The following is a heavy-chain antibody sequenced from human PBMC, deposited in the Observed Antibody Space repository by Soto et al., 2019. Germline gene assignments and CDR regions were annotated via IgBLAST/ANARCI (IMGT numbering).Heavy chain of an antibody. Sequence: PSETLSLTCAVYGGSFSGYYWSWIRQPPGKGLEWIGEINHSGSTNYNPSLKSRVTISVDTSKNRFSLKLSSVTAADTAVYYCARPNWNYGPAWFEPWGQGTLGT. V-gene: IGHV4-34*01. D-gene: IGHD1-7*01. CDR2: INHSGST. CDR1: GGSFSGYY. J-gene: IGHJ5*02. CDR3: ARPNWNYGPAWFEP.